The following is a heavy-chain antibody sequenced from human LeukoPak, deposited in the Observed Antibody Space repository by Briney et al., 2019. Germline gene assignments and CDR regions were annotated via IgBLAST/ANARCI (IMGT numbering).Heavy chain of an antibody. Sequence: GGSLRPSCAASGFTFSSYSMNWVRQAPGKGLEWVSYISSSSSTIYYADSVKGRFTISRDNAKNSLYLQMNSLRAEDTAVYYCARTVLSSGYDYWGQGTLVTVSS. CDR2: ISSSSSTI. J-gene: IGHJ4*02. CDR3: ARTVLSSGYDY. CDR1: GFTFSSYS. V-gene: IGHV3-48*04. D-gene: IGHD3-22*01.